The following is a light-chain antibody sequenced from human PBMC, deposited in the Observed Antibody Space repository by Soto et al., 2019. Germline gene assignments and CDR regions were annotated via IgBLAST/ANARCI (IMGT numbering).Light chain of an antibody. CDR2: GAS. V-gene: IGKV3-20*01. CDR1: QSINSNY. CDR3: QQYGSSPL. J-gene: IGKJ3*01. Sequence: EIVLTQSPGTLSLSPGERATLSCRASQSINSNYLAWYQQKPGQAPRLLMYGASSRATGIPDRFSGSGSGTDFTLTISRLEPEDFAVYYCQQYGSSPLFGPGTKVDLK.